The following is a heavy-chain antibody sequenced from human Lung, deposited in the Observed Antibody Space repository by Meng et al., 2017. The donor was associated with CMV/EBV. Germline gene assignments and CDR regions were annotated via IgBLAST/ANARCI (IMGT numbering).Heavy chain of an antibody. V-gene: IGHV3-21*01. Sequence: GGSXRLXXEVSGLTFRNYNLDWVRQAPGKGLEWVPSINMESISIYYADSVKGRFTIPRDDAKNSLYLQMNTLSGEDTAVYYCVGGTSTAMLGVFYSFDFWXRGTLVTVSS. CDR1: GLTFRNYN. D-gene: IGHD5-18*01. CDR3: VGGTSTAMLGVFYSFDF. J-gene: IGHJ4*02. CDR2: INMESISI.